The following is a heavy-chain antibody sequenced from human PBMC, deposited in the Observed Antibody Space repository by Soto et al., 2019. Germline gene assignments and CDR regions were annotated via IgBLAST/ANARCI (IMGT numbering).Heavy chain of an antibody. CDR2: IWYDGSNK. D-gene: IGHD6-13*01. CDR1: GFTFSSYR. J-gene: IGHJ6*02. CDR3: ARDTYSSSWYYYYYGKDV. V-gene: IGHV3-33*01. Sequence: GRSLRLSCAASGFTFSSYRMHWFRQAPGKGLEWVAVIWYDGSNKYYADSVKGRFTISRDNSKNTLYLQMNSLRAEDTAVYYCARDTYSSSWYYYYYGKDVWGQGTTVTVSS.